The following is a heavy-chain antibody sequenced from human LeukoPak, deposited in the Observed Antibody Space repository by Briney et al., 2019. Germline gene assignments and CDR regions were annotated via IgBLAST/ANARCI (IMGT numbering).Heavy chain of an antibody. Sequence: GASVKVSCKASGYTFTGYYMHWVRQAPGQGLEWMGWINPNSGGTNYAQKFQGRVTMTRDTSISTAYMELSRLRSDDTAVYYCARDLVADYYYYGMDVWGQGTTVTVPS. CDR1: GYTFTGYY. CDR2: INPNSGGT. V-gene: IGHV1-2*02. CDR3: ARDLVADYYYYGMDV. J-gene: IGHJ6*02. D-gene: IGHD2-15*01.